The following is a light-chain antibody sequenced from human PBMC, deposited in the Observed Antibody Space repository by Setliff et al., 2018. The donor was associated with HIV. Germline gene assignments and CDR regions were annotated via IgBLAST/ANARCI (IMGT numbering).Light chain of an antibody. V-gene: IGLV1-40*01. CDR1: SSNIGAGYD. CDR2: GNS. CDR3: QSYDSSLSGFYV. Sequence: QSALTQPPSVSGAPGQRVTISCTGSSSNIGAGYDVHWYQQLPGTVPKPLIYGNSNRPSGVPDRFSGSKSGTSASLAITGLQAEGEADYYCQSYDSSLSGFYVFGTGTKV. J-gene: IGLJ1*01.